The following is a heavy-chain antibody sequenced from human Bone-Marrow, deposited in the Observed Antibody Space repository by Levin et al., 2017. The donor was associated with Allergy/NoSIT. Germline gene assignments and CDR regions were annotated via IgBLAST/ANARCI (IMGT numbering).Heavy chain of an antibody. CDR1: GFTFSSYW. J-gene: IGHJ6*02. Sequence: GGSLRLSCAASGFTFSSYWMHWVRQAPGKGLVWVSRINSDGSTTTYADSVKGRFTISRDNAKNTLYLQMNSLRVEDTAVYYCARELNTSDGMDVWGQGTTVTVSS. CDR3: ARELNTSDGMDV. D-gene: IGHD2/OR15-2a*01. V-gene: IGHV3-74*01. CDR2: INSDGSTT.